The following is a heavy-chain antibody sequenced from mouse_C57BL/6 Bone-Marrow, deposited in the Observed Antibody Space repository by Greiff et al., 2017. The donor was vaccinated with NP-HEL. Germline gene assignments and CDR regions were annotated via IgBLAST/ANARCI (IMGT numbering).Heavy chain of an antibody. J-gene: IGHJ1*03. D-gene: IGHD1-1*01. CDR3: TRDPYYYGSNWYFDV. CDR1: GFTFSCYA. Sequence: EVKVVESGEGLVKPGGSLKLSCAASGFTFSCYAMSWVRQTPEKRLEWVAYISSGGDYIYYADTVKGRFTISRDNARNTLYLQMSSLKSEDTAMYYCTRDPYYYGSNWYFDVWGTGTTVTVSS. CDR2: ISSGGDYI. V-gene: IGHV5-9-1*02.